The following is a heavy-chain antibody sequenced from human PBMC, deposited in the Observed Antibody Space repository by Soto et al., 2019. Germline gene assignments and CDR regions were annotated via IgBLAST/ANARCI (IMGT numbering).Heavy chain of an antibody. CDR1: GFTFSNAW. CDR2: IKSKTDGGTT. V-gene: IGHV3-15*01. Sequence: VGSLRLSCAASGFTFSNAWMSWVRQAPGKGLEWVGRIKSKTDGGTTDYAAPVKGRFTISRDDSKNTLYLQMNSLKTEDTAVYYCTTDPAEPYYYYGMDVCGQGTTVTVSS. CDR3: TTDPAEPYYYYGMDV. J-gene: IGHJ6*02.